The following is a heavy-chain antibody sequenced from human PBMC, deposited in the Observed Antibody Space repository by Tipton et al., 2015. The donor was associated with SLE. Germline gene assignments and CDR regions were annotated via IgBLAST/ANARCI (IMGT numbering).Heavy chain of an antibody. CDR3: ARAMGGAIMDANH. D-gene: IGHD2-8*01. Sequence: TLSLTCAVYGGSFSGYYWSWIRQPPGKGLEWIGYIYHSGSAAYYNPSLKSRVTMSVDTSMNQFSLELTSVTAADTAVYYCARAMGGAIMDANHWGQGTLVTVS. J-gene: IGHJ5*02. CDR1: GGSFSGYY. V-gene: IGHV4-34*01. CDR2: IYHSGSAA.